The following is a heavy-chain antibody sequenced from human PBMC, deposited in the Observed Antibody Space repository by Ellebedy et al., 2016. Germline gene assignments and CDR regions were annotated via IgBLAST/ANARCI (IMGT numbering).Heavy chain of an antibody. J-gene: IGHJ4*02. CDR2: IYPGDSDT. Sequence: GESLKISCKGSGYSFTSYWIGWVRQMPGKGLEWMGIIYPGDSDTRYSPSFQGQVTISADKSLSTTYLQWSSLKASDTAMYYCARPRCTSTICYGFDYWGQGTLVTVSS. V-gene: IGHV5-51*01. CDR3: ARPRCTSTICYGFDY. D-gene: IGHD2-2*01. CDR1: GYSFTSYW.